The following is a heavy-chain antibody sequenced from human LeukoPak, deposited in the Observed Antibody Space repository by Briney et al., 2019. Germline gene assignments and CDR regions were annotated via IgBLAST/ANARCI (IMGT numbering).Heavy chain of an antibody. D-gene: IGHD3-10*01. CDR3: ARASITSFTLVRLMDV. CDR1: GYTFTSYH. J-gene: IGHJ6*04. V-gene: IGHV1-2*02. Sequence: ASVKVSCKASGYTFTSYHISWVRQAPGQGLEWMGWINPNSGGTNYAQKFQGRVTMTSDTSISTAYMELSRLTSDDTAVYYCARASITSFTLVRLMDVWGKGSTVTISS. CDR2: INPNSGGT.